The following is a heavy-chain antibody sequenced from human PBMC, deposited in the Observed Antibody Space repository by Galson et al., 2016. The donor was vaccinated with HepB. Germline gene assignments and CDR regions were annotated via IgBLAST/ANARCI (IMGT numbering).Heavy chain of an antibody. CDR2: ISNSGRTI. CDR1: GFALSSHT. V-gene: IGHV3-48*02. Sequence: SLRLSCAASGFALSSHTMNWVRQAPGKGLEWLSDISNSGRTIHYADSVEGRFALSRDNAKNPLHLQMQSPRDEDTAVFYCASSGVRGFDKWGQGTLVTVSS. J-gene: IGHJ4*02. D-gene: IGHD3-10*01. CDR3: ASSGVRGFDK.